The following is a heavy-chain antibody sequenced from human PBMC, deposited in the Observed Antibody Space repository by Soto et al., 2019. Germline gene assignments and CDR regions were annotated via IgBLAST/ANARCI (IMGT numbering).Heavy chain of an antibody. V-gene: IGHV1-69*02. CDR1: GGALTNHT. D-gene: IGHD4-17*01. J-gene: IGHJ4*01. CDR2: IIPVLSMA. CDR3: ATSAGTTGGFES. Sequence: VQLVQSGAEVKKPGSSVKVSCRASGGALTNHTISWVRQAPGQGLEWMGRIIPVLSMATCSQNFQDTVTMTADKSTNTAYMELSSLTSGDTAVAYCATSAGTTGGFESWGQGTLVTVSS.